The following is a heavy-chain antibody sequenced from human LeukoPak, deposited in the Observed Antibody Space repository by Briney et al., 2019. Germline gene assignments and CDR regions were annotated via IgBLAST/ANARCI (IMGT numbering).Heavy chain of an antibody. CDR2: IGTAGDT. V-gene: IGHV3-13*01. CDR3: ARSPPDYAFWRGYYFDD. CDR1: GFTSNFYD. Sequence: PGGSLRLSCAPSGFTSNFYDMHWVRQAPEEGLEWVSPIGTAGDTHYPDSVKGRFTISRENAKNSFYLQMNTLGAGDTAVYYCARSPPDYAFWRGYYFDDWGQGTLVTVSS. J-gene: IGHJ4*02. D-gene: IGHD3-3*01.